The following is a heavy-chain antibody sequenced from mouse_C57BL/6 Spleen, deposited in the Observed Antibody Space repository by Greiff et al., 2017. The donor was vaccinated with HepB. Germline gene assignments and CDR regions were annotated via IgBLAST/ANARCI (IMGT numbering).Heavy chain of an antibody. J-gene: IGHJ2*01. D-gene: IGHD1-1*01. Sequence: QVQLKQPGAELVKPGASVKLSCKASGYTFTSYWMHWVKQRPGQGLEWIGMIHPNSGSTNYNEKFKSKATLTVDKSSSTAYMQLSSLTSEDSAVYYCARVVITTVVEEGYYFDYWGQGTTLTVSS. CDR2: IHPNSGST. CDR3: ARVVITTVVEEGYYFDY. V-gene: IGHV1-64*01. CDR1: GYTFTSYW.